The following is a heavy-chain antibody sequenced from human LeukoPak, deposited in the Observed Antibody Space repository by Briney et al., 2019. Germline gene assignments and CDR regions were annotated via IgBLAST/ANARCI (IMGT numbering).Heavy chain of an antibody. CDR1: GFTVSGNY. CDR3: AGCRWNYHYFEH. V-gene: IGHV3-66*01. CDR2: IYSGGST. Sequence: PGGSLRLSCAASGFTVSGNYMTWVRQAPGKRLECVSVIYSGGSTYYADSVEGRFTISRDNSKNTLYLHMNSLRAEDTAVYYCAGCRWNYHYFEHWGQGTLVTVSS. J-gene: IGHJ4*02. D-gene: IGHD1-7*01.